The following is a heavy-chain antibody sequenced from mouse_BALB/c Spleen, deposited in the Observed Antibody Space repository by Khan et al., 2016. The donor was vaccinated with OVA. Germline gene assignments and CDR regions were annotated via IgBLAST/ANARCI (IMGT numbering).Heavy chain of an antibody. J-gene: IGHJ4*01. CDR1: GYSITSDYA. CDR3: ARDGSRYNYAMDY. Sequence: EVQLVESGPGLVNPSQSLSLTCTVTGYSITSDYACNWIRQFPGNKLEWMGYINYSGSTNYNPALKSRISITRDTSKHQFFLQLNSVTTEDTATYYCARDGSRYNYAMDYWGQGTSVTVSS. D-gene: IGHD2-3*01. CDR2: INYSGST. V-gene: IGHV3-2*02.